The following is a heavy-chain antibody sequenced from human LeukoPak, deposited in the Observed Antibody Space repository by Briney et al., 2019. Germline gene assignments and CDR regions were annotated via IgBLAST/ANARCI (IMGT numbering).Heavy chain of an antibody. CDR3: ARDLVTVTKGFDV. J-gene: IGHJ3*01. CDR2: IYYSGST. CDR1: GGSISSGGYY. Sequence: SETLSLTCTVSGGSISSGGYYWSWIRQHPGKGLEWIGYIYYSGSTYYNPSLKSRVTISIDTSKNQFSLKLRSVTAADTAVYYCARDLVTVTKGFDVWGQGTMVSVSS. D-gene: IGHD4-17*01. V-gene: IGHV4-61*08.